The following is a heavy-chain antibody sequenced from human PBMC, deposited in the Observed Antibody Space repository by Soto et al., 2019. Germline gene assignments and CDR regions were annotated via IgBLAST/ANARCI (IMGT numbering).Heavy chain of an antibody. CDR1: SGSISSSNW. CDR3: ASLIAVANY. CDR2: IYHSGTT. J-gene: IGHJ4*02. Sequence: QVRLQESGPGLVKPSGTLSLTCAVSSGSISSSNWWSWVRQPPVKGLEWIGEIYHSGTTNYNPALQSRVTISVDKSKNQFSLKLSSVTAADTAVYYCASLIAVANYWGQGTLVTFSS. V-gene: IGHV4-4*02. D-gene: IGHD6-19*01.